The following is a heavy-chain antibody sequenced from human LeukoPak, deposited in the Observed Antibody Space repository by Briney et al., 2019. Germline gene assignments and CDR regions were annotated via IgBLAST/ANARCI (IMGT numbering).Heavy chain of an antibody. CDR3: ARDRADYYDSLNWFDP. J-gene: IGHJ5*02. Sequence: SETLSLTCTVSGGSISSSSYYWGWIRQPPGKGLEWIGSIYYSGSTHYNPSLKSRVTISVDTSKSQFSLKLSSVTAADTAVYYCARDRADYYDSLNWFDPWGQGTLVTVSS. CDR2: IYYSGST. CDR1: GGSISSSSYY. V-gene: IGHV4-39*07. D-gene: IGHD3-22*01.